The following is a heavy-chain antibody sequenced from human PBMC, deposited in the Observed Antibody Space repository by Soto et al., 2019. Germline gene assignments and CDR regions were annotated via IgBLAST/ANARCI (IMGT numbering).Heavy chain of an antibody. CDR2: ISVNNGNT. CDR3: VRGGAFDI. V-gene: IGHV1-18*04. CDR1: GYSFTSYG. D-gene: IGHD3-10*01. J-gene: IGHJ3*02. Sequence: QVQLVQSGSEVVKPGASVKVSCKSSGYSFTSYGISWVRQAPGQGLEWMGWISVNNGNTNYAQSLQGRVTMTTDTSKSTSYMELRRLTSDDTAIYYCVRGGAFDIWGQGTLVTVS.